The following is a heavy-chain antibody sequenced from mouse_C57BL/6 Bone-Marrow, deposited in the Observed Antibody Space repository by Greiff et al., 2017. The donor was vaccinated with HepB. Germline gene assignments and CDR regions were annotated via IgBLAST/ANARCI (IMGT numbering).Heavy chain of an antibody. CDR2: INPNNGGT. D-gene: IGHD2-1*01. Sequence: VQLQQSGPELVKPGASVKISCKASGYTFTDYYMNWVKQSHGKSLEWIGDINPNNGGTSYNQKFKGKATLTVDKSSSTAYMELRSLTSEDSAVYYCARPFYYGNCFDYWGQGTTLTVSS. CDR3: ARPFYYGNCFDY. J-gene: IGHJ2*01. CDR1: GYTFTDYY. V-gene: IGHV1-26*01.